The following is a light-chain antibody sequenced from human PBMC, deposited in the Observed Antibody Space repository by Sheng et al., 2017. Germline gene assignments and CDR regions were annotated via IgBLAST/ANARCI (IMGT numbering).Light chain of an antibody. V-gene: IGKV3-11*01. CDR2: DAS. Sequence: EIVLTQSPATLSLSPGERAILSCRASQSVSSYLAWYQQKPGQAPRLLIYDASSRATGIPARFSGSGSGTDFTLTLNSLEPEDFAVYYCQQRSNWPLITFGQGTRLEIK. CDR3: QQRSNWPLIT. CDR1: QSVSSY. J-gene: IGKJ5*01.